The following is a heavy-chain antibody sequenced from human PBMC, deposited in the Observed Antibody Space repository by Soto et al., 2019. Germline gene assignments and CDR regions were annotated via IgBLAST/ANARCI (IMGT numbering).Heavy chain of an antibody. Sequence: PGGSLRLSCSASGFTFSSYAMSWLRQAPGKGLEWVSAISGSGGSTYYADSVKGRFSISRDNSKNTLYVQMNSLRAEDTAVYYCAKVETSSYYDFWSGYLGNSGMDVWGQGTTVTVSS. V-gene: IGHV3-23*01. J-gene: IGHJ6*02. D-gene: IGHD3-3*01. CDR3: AKVETSSYYDFWSGYLGNSGMDV. CDR2: ISGSGGST. CDR1: GFTFSSYA.